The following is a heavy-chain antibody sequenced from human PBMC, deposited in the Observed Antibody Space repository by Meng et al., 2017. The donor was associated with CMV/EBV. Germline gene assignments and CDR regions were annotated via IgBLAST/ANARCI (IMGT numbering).Heavy chain of an antibody. CDR3: ARVSEGSSGYYFDY. CDR2: IYHSGST. V-gene: IGHV4-4*02. Sequence: GSGGSSSSSNWGSWVRQPPGKGLEWIGEIYHSGSTNYNPSLKSRVTISVDKSKNQFSLKLSSVTAADTAVYYCARVSEGSSGYYFDYWGQGTLVTVSS. J-gene: IGHJ4*02. CDR1: GGSSSSSNW. D-gene: IGHD3-22*01.